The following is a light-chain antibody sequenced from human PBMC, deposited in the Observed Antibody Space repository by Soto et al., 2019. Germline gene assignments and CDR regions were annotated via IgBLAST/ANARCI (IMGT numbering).Light chain of an antibody. J-gene: IGLJ3*02. CDR3: CSYAGSYTWV. V-gene: IGLV2-11*01. CDR2: DVS. CDR1: SSDVGGYNY. Sequence: QSVRTQPRSVSGSPGQSVTISCTGTSSDVGGYNYVSWYQQHPGKAPKLMIYDVSKRPSGVPDRFSGSKSGNTASLTISGLQAEDEADYYCCSYAGSYTWVFGGGTKVTVL.